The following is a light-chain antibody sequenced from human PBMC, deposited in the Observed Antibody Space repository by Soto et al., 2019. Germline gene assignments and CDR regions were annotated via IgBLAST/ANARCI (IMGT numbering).Light chain of an antibody. CDR3: NSYGGTNNYVV. J-gene: IGLJ2*01. Sequence: QSVLTQPPSASGSPGQSVTISCTGTSSDVGGYTYVSWYRQHPGKAPQLIIYDVNKRPSGVPDRFSGSKSGNTASLTVSGLQAEDEADYFCNSYGGTNNYVVFGGGTKLTVL. CDR2: DVN. V-gene: IGLV2-8*01. CDR1: SSDVGGYTY.